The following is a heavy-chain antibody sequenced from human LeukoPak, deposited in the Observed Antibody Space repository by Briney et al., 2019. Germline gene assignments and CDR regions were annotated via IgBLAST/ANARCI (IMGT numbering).Heavy chain of an antibody. D-gene: IGHD5-24*01. J-gene: IGHJ4*02. CDR3: ARRLVRWDGYNLPEFDY. CDR2: TYYRSKWYN. Sequence: SQTLSLTCAISGDSVSSNSAAWNWIRQSPSRGLEWLGRTYYRSKWYNDYAVSVKSRITINPDTSKNQFSLQLNSVTPEDTAVYYCARRLVRWDGYNLPEFDYWGQGTLVTVSS. V-gene: IGHV6-1*01. CDR1: GDSVSSNSAA.